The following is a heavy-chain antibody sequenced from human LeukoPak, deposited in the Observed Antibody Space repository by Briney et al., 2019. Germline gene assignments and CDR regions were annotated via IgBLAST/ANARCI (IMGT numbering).Heavy chain of an antibody. V-gene: IGHV1-2*02. Sequence: GASVKVSCKASGYTFTGYYMHWVRQAPGQGLEWMGWINPNSGGTNYAQKFQGRVTMTRDTSISTACMELSRLRSDDTAVYYCARAGSSRAAGIGWFDPWGQGTLVTVSS. CDR3: ARAGSSRAAGIGWFDP. J-gene: IGHJ5*02. CDR2: INPNSGGT. CDR1: GYTFTGYY. D-gene: IGHD6-13*01.